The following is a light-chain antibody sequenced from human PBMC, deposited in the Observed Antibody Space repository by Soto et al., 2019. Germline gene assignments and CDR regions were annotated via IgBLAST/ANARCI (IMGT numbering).Light chain of an antibody. V-gene: IGKV3-15*01. CDR1: QSVTSN. CDR2: VAS. CDR3: QQYNNWPWT. J-gene: IGKJ1*01. Sequence: EVVMTQSPATLSVSPGERVTLSCRASQSVTSNLVWFQQKPGQAPRPLIYVASIRATGIPARFSGSGSGTEFTLTISSLQSVDFAVYYCQQYNNWPWTFGQGTKVEIK.